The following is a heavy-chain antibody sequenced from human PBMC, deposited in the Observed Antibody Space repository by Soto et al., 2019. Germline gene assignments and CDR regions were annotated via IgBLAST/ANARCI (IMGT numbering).Heavy chain of an antibody. J-gene: IGHJ5*02. CDR1: GGTFSGYA. V-gene: IGHV1-69*01. Sequence: QVQLVQSGAEVKKPGSSVKVSCKASGGTFSGYAISWVRQAPGQGLEWMGGIKPIIGTANYAQKFQGRVTLTADESTSTAYMQLSSLRSEDTAVYYCARSKVRRHNWFDPWGQGPLVPVSS. CDR2: IKPIIGTA. CDR3: ARSKVRRHNWFDP. D-gene: IGHD3-10*01.